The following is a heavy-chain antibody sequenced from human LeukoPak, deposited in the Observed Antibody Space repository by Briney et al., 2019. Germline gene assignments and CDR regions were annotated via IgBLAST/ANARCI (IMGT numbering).Heavy chain of an antibody. CDR3: ARAFYGDYIAWYHFDY. J-gene: IGHJ4*02. Sequence: ASVKVSCKASGYTFTSYYMHWVRQAPGQGLEWMGIINPSGGSTSYAQKFQGRVTMTRDTSTSTVYMELSSLRSEDTAVYYCARAFYGDYIAWYHFDYWGQGTLVTVSS. CDR1: GYTFTSYY. D-gene: IGHD4-17*01. V-gene: IGHV1-46*03. CDR2: INPSGGST.